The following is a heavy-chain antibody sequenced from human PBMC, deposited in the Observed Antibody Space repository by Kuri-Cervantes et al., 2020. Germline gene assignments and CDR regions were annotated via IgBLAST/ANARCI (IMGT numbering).Heavy chain of an antibody. CDR1: GFTFSSYA. Sequence: GESLKISCAASGFTFSSYAMHWVRQAPGKGLEWVAVISYDGSNKYYEDSVKGRFTISRDNSKNTLYLQMNSLRSEDTAVYYCASTSQSRDYWGQGTLVTVSS. CDR3: ASTSQSRDY. CDR2: ISYDGSNK. V-gene: IGHV3-30*01. J-gene: IGHJ4*02. D-gene: IGHD2-2*01.